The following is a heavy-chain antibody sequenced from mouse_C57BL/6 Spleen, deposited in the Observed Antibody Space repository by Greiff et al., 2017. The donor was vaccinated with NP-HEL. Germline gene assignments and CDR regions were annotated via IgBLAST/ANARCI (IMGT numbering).Heavy chain of an antibody. J-gene: IGHJ3*01. CDR1: GYTFTDYY. CDR3: ARSLYYGSSAWLAY. V-gene: IGHV1-26*01. CDR2: INPNNGGT. D-gene: IGHD1-1*01. Sequence: EVQLQQSGPELVKPGASVKISCKASGYTFTDYYMNWVKQSHGKSLEWIGDINPNNGGTSYNQKFKGKATLTVDKSSSTAYMELRSLTSEDSAVYYCARSLYYGSSAWLAYWGQGTLVTVSA.